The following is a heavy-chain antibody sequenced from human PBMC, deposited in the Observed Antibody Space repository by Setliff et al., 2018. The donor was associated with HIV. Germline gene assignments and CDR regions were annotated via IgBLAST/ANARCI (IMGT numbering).Heavy chain of an antibody. CDR1: GYTFKTYG. CDR3: ARDFSGTYYGDIDY. V-gene: IGHV1-3*01. J-gene: IGHJ4*02. CDR2: INVGKGNT. Sequence: AASVKVSCKASGYTFKTYGMHWVRQAPGQSLEWMAWINVGKGNTKYSQNFQGRLTVTGDTSASTVDMELSSLTHEDTAVYYCARDFSGTYYGDIDYWGQGTLVTVS. D-gene: IGHD1-26*01.